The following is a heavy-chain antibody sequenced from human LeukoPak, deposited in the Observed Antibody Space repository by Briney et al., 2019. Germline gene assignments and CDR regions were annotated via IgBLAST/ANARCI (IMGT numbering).Heavy chain of an antibody. J-gene: IGHJ6*03. CDR2: INHSGNT. V-gene: IGHV4-34*01. D-gene: IGHD1-26*01. CDR1: GGSFSDYF. CDR3: ARGRRLVGAQRPLYFYYYYFDV. Sequence: SETLPLTCTVYGGSFSDYFRTWIRQSPGKGLEWIGDINHSGNTNYNPSLKSRVTISVDTSKNQFSLNLTSVTAADTAVYFCARGRRLVGAQRPLYFYYYYFDVWGKGTTVTVSS.